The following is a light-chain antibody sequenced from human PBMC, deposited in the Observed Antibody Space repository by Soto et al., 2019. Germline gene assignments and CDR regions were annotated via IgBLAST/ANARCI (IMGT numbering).Light chain of an antibody. J-gene: IGKJ5*01. V-gene: IGKV3-15*01. Sequence: EIVMTQSPATLSVSPGERATLSCRASQSFRSNLAWYQQKPGQAPRLLIYGASTRATGIPARFSGSGSGTEFTLTISSLQSEDFAVYYCHQYNDWPPITFGQGTRPEIK. CDR2: GAS. CDR3: HQYNDWPPIT. CDR1: QSFRSN.